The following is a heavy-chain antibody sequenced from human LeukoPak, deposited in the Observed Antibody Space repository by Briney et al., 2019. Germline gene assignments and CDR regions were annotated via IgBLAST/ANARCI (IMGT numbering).Heavy chain of an antibody. CDR1: GFTFSSNW. D-gene: IGHD3-10*01. J-gene: IGHJ6*02. Sequence: GGSLRLSCAASGFTFSSNWLHWVRQAPGKGLVWVSRINNDGSGAIYADSVKGRFTISRDNAKNTLYLQMNSLRAEDTAVYYCAVPRIGNYYGMDVWGQGTTVTVSS. V-gene: IGHV3-74*01. CDR3: AVPRIGNYYGMDV. CDR2: INNDGSGA.